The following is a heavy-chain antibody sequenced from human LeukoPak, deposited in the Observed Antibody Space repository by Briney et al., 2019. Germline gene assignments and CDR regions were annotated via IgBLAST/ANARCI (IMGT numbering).Heavy chain of an antibody. CDR2: INPNSGGT. CDR3: ARPVSGWSAYYFDY. V-gene: IGHV1-2*02. J-gene: IGHJ4*02. CDR1: GYTFTGYY. D-gene: IGHD6-19*01. Sequence: GASVKVSCKASGYTFTGYYMHWVRQAPGQGLEWMGWINPNSGGTNYAQKFQGRVTMTRDTSISTAYMELSRLRSDDTAVYYCARPVSGWSAYYFDYWGQGTLVTVSS.